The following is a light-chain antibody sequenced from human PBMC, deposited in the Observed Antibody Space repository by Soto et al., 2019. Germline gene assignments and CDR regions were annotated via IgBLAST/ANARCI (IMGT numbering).Light chain of an antibody. CDR2: AAS. Sequence: IRMTQSPSSFSASTGDRVTITCRASQGISSYLAWYQQKPGKAPKLLIYAASTLQSGVPSRFSGSGSGTDFTLTISCLQSEDFATYYCQQYYSYSRKFGQGTKVDIK. CDR1: QGISSY. V-gene: IGKV1-8*01. J-gene: IGKJ1*01. CDR3: QQYYSYSRK.